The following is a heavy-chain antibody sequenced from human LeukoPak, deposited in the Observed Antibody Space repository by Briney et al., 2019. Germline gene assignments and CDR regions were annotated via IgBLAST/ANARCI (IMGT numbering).Heavy chain of an antibody. CDR2: IRRDGDVE. V-gene: IGHV3-7*01. Sequence: GGSLRLSCVGSGFTFSTYWMTWVRQAPGKGLEWVADIRRDGDVEHYADSVRGRFTVSRDNAKNSMYLQMNSLRAEDTAVYYCARDDSPQDSGRYFDAFDMWGQGTMVTVSS. CDR1: GFTFSTYW. D-gene: IGHD3-10*01. CDR3: ARDDSPQDSGRYFDAFDM. J-gene: IGHJ3*02.